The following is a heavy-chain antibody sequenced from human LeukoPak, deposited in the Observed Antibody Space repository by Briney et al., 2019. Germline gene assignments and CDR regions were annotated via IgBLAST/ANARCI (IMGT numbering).Heavy chain of an antibody. D-gene: IGHD3-10*01. CDR3: ARVEPGSYYNPFDY. CDR2: IYTSGSS. V-gene: IGHV4-4*07. Sequence: PSETLSLTCTVSGGSISSYYWSWIRQPAGKGLEWIGRIYTSGSSYYNPSLKSRVAISGDTSKNQFSLKLSSVTAADTAMYYCARVEPGSYYNPFDYWGQGTLVTVSS. CDR1: GGSISSYY. J-gene: IGHJ4*02.